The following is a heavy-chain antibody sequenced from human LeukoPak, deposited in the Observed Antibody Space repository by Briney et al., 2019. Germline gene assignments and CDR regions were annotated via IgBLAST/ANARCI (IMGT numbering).Heavy chain of an antibody. D-gene: IGHD4/OR15-4a*01. V-gene: IGHV3-7*01. CDR1: GFTFSSYG. J-gene: IGHJ3*02. Sequence: KAGGSLRLSCAASGFTFSSYGMHWVRQAPGKGLEWVANIKQDGSQKNYVDSVKGRFTISRDNAKNSLYLQINSLTAEDTAMYYCASAKRTQDDTFDIWGQGTMVTVSS. CDR3: ASAKRTQDDTFDI. CDR2: IKQDGSQK.